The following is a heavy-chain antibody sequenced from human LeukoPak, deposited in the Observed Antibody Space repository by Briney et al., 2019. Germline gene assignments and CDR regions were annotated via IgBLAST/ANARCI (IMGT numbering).Heavy chain of an antibody. CDR2: IRFDGSNK. J-gene: IGHJ4*02. Sequence: GGSLRLSCAASGLSFSSYGMHWVRQAPGKGLKWVAFIRFDGSNKYDADSVKGRFTISKDNSNSTMYLQMNSLRSEDTAVYCCAKWRGEGIAVSPGTDYWGQGTLVTVSS. CDR1: GLSFSSYG. CDR3: AKWRGEGIAVSPGTDY. D-gene: IGHD6-19*01. V-gene: IGHV3-30*02.